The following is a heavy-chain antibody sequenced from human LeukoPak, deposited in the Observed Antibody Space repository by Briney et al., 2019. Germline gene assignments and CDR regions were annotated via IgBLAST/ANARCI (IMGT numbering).Heavy chain of an antibody. J-gene: IGHJ6*02. CDR2: ISYDGSRK. Sequence: GGSLRLSCAASGFTFSSYGMHWVRQAPGKGLEWVAAISYDGSRKYYADSVKGRVTTSRDFSKNTLLLQVNSLRAEDTAVYYCAKDQSTGFCSSASCYGYYGMDVWGQGTTVTVSS. D-gene: IGHD2-2*01. CDR1: GFTFSSYG. CDR3: AKDQSTGFCSSASCYGYYGMDV. V-gene: IGHV3-30*18.